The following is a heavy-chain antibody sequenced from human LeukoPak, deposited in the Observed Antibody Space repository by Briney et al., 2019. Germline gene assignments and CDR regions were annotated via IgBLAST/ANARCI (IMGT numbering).Heavy chain of an antibody. CDR3: ARYYDFWSGYLLYYYYGMDV. J-gene: IGHJ6*02. D-gene: IGHD3-3*01. CDR2: ISSSGSTI. CDR1: GFIFSDDY. Sequence: GGSLRLSCAASGFIFSDDYMSWIRQAPGKGLEWVSYISSSGSTIYYADSVKGRFTISRDNAKNSLYLQMNSLRAEDTAVYYCARYYDFWSGYLLYYYYGMDVWGQGTTVTVSS. V-gene: IGHV3-11*01.